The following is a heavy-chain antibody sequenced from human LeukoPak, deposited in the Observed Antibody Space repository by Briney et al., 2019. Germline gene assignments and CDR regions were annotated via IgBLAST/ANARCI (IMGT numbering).Heavy chain of an antibody. Sequence: ASVKVSCKASGYTFTSYYMHWVRQAPGQGLEWMGIINPSGGSTSYAQKFQGRATMTRDTSTSTVYMELSSLRSEDTAVYYCARDRRNYGDYGSAFDIWGQGTMVTVSS. J-gene: IGHJ3*02. CDR1: GYTFTSYY. V-gene: IGHV1-46*01. CDR2: INPSGGST. D-gene: IGHD4-17*01. CDR3: ARDRRNYGDYGSAFDI.